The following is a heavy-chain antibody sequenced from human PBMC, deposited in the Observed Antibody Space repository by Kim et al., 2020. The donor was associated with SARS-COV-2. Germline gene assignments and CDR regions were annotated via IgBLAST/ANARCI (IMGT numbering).Heavy chain of an antibody. J-gene: IGHJ4*02. CDR3: AKDSLLWFGELLYPGYFDY. Sequence: GGSLRLSCAASGFTFSSYGMHWVRQAPGKGLEWVAVISYDGSNKYYADSVKGRFTISRDNSKNTLYLQMNSLRAEDTAVYYCAKDSLLWFGELLYPGYFDYWGQGTLVTVSS. CDR1: GFTFSSYG. V-gene: IGHV3-30*18. CDR2: ISYDGSNK. D-gene: IGHD3-10*01.